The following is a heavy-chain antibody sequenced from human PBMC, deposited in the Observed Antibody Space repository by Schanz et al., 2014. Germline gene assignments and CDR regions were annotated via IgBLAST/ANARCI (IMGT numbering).Heavy chain of an antibody. CDR1: GFAFRSYA. D-gene: IGHD6-19*01. CDR2: ISHDGNNK. CDR3: ASVIMVAGNHRDGRDV. Sequence: QAQLVESGGGVVQPGRSLRLSCAASGFAFRSYAMHWVRQAPGKGLEWAALISHDGNNKHYVDSVEGRFVISRDNARSSLYLQMSSLRDGDTAVYYCASVIMVAGNHRDGRDVWGQGTTVIVSS. V-gene: IGHV3-30*09. J-gene: IGHJ6*02.